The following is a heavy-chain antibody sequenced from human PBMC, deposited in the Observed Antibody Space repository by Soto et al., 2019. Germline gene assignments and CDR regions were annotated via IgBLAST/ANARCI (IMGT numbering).Heavy chain of an antibody. CDR3: ARVRSGWGIDY. CDR1: GGSISSGGYS. CDR2: IYHSGST. V-gene: IGHV4-30-2*01. Sequence: QLQLQESGSGLVKPSQTLSVTCAVSGGSISSGGYSWSWIRQPPGKGLEYIGYIYHSGSTYYNPSLKCRVTISVDRSKNQFSLKLSSVTAADTAVYYCARVRSGWGIDYWGQGTLVTVST. J-gene: IGHJ4*02. D-gene: IGHD6-19*01.